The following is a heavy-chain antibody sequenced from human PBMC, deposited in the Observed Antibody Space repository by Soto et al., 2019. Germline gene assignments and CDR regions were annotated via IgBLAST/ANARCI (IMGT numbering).Heavy chain of an antibody. D-gene: IGHD4-17*01. J-gene: IGHJ4*02. CDR1: GFTFSSYG. CDR3: ARDMEYGDYESPLYFAY. V-gene: IGHV3-33*01. Sequence: QVQLVESGGGVVQPGRSLRLSCAASGFTFSSYGMHWVRQAPGKGLEWVAVIWYDGSNKYYADSVKGRFTISRDNSKNXXYLQMNSLRAEDTAVYYCARDMEYGDYESPLYFAYWGQGTLVTVSS. CDR2: IWYDGSNK.